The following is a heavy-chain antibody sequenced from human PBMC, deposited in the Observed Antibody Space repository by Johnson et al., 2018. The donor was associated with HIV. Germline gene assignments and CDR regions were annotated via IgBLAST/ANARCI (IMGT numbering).Heavy chain of an antibody. D-gene: IGHD1-26*01. V-gene: IGHV3-20*04. Sequence: VQLVESGGGVVRPGGSLRLSCAASGFTFDDYGMSWVRQAPGKGLEWVSGINWNGGSKGYVDSVKGRFTISRDNAKNSLYMQMNNLRDEDTALYYCAREVSYSGNYLAGDAFDIWGQGTMVTVSS. CDR3: AREVSYSGNYLAGDAFDI. CDR1: GFTFDDYG. CDR2: INWNGGSK. J-gene: IGHJ3*02.